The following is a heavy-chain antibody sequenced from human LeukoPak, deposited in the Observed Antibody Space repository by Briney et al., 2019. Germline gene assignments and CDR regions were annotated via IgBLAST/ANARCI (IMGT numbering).Heavy chain of an antibody. V-gene: IGHV2-5*02. CDR3: ARHSRGGSGYDY. D-gene: IGHD3-10*01. Sequence: SGPTLVNPTQTLTLTCTFSGFSLSTSGVGVAWIRQPPGKALEWFALIFWDDDKRYSPSLKSRLPLTKDTAKNQVVLTRTNMDPVDTATYYCARHSRGGSGYDYWGQGTLVTVSS. CDR2: IFWDDDK. J-gene: IGHJ4*02. CDR1: GFSLSTSGVG.